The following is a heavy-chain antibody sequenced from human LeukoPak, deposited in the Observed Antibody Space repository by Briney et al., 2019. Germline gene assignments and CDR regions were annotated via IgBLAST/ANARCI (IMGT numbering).Heavy chain of an antibody. CDR1: GYNFNTYG. V-gene: IGHV1-18*01. J-gene: IGHJ3*02. CDR3: ARDLARGYSYGYNAFDI. Sequence: ASVKVCCKASGYNFNTYGIGWVRQAPRQGLEWMGWITAANGNTNYAQKVQGRVTMTTDTSTSTAYMELRSLRSDDTAVYFCARDLARGYSYGYNAFDIWGQGTMVTVSS. D-gene: IGHD5-18*01. CDR2: ITAANGNT.